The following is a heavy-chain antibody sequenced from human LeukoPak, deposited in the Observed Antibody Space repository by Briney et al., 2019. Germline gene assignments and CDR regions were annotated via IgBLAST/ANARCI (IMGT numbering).Heavy chain of an antibody. V-gene: IGHV4-39*01. D-gene: IGHD6-13*01. J-gene: IGHJ4*02. CDR3: ARISAAAGIYYFDY. Sequence: SETLSLTCTVSGGSISSSSYYWGWIRQPPGKGLEWFGSIYYSGSTYYHPSLKSRVTISVDTSKNQFSLKLSSVTAADTAVYYCARISAAAGIYYFDYWGQGTLVTVSS. CDR2: IYYSGST. CDR1: GGSISSSSYY.